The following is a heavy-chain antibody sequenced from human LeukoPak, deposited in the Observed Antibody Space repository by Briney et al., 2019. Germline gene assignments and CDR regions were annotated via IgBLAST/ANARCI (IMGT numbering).Heavy chain of an antibody. CDR1: GYTFTSYD. V-gene: IGHV1-8*01. CDR3: ARGLTTYYYDSSGPDGY. Sequence: ASVKVSCKASGYTFTSYDINWVRQATGQGLEWVGWMNPNSGNTGYAQKFQGRVTMTRNTSISTAYMELSSLRSEDTAVYYCARGLTTYYYDSSGPDGYWGQGTLVTVSS. J-gene: IGHJ4*02. CDR2: MNPNSGNT. D-gene: IGHD3-22*01.